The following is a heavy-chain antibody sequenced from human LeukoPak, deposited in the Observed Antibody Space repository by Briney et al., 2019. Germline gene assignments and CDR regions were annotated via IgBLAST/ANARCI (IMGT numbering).Heavy chain of an antibody. CDR1: AFIFSGHW. CDR2: IKEDGSER. Sequence: GGSLRLSCEGSAFIFSGHWMNWVRQTPGKGLEWVASIKEDGSERQYVDSVKGRFSISRDNTKGSLFLQLNSLRAEDTAVYYCARDIGADFWSGLSWFDPWGQGTLVTVSS. V-gene: IGHV3-7*03. CDR3: ARDIGADFWSGLSWFDP. J-gene: IGHJ5*02. D-gene: IGHD3-3*01.